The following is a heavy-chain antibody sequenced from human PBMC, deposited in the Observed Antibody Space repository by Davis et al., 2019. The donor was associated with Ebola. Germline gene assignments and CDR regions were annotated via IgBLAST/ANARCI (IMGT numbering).Heavy chain of an antibody. Sequence: GESLKISCAASGFTFSSYWMSWVRQAPGKGLEWVANIKQDGSEKYYVDSVKGRFTISRDNAKNSLYLQMSSLRAEDTAVYYCARGRQTFDPWGRGTLVTVSS. V-gene: IGHV3-7*01. J-gene: IGHJ5*02. CDR2: IKQDGSEK. CDR1: GFTFSSYW. D-gene: IGHD1-1*01. CDR3: ARGRQTFDP.